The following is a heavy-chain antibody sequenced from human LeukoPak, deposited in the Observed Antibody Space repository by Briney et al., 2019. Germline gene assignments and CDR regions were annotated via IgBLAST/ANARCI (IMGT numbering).Heavy chain of an antibody. V-gene: IGHV4-59*01. CDR3: ARYSYDILTGYPKGWFDP. Sequence: ASETLSLTCAVYRGSFIDYYWSWIRQPPGKGLEWIGYIYYSGSTNYNPSLKSRVTISVDTSKNQFSLKLSSVTAADTAVYYCARYSYDILTGYPKGWFDPWGQGTLVTVSS. J-gene: IGHJ5*02. D-gene: IGHD3-9*01. CDR1: RGSFIDYY. CDR2: IYYSGST.